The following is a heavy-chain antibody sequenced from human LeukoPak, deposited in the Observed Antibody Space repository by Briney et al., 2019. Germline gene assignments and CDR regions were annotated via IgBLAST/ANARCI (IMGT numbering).Heavy chain of an antibody. J-gene: IGHJ4*02. CDR2: ISSSSSTI. V-gene: IGHV3-48*01. Sequence: PGGSLRLSCAASGFTFSSYSMNWVRQAPGKGLEWVSYISSSSSTIYYADSVKGRFTISRDNAKNSLYLQVNSLRAEDTAVYYCARGWYFDYWGQGTLVTVSS. D-gene: IGHD2-15*01. CDR1: GFTFSSYS. CDR3: ARGWYFDY.